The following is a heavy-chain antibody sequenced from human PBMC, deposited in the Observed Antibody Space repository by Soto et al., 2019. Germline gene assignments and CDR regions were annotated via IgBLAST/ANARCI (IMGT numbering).Heavy chain of an antibody. CDR1: GGSISSGGYY. V-gene: IGHV4-31*03. D-gene: IGHD7-27*01. Sequence: SETLSLTCTVSGGSISSGGYYWSWIRQHPGKGLEWIGYIYYSGSTYYNPSLKSRVTISVDTSKNQFSLKLSSVTAADTAVYYCARSPLTGESRSAFDIWGQGTMVTVSS. J-gene: IGHJ3*02. CDR3: ARSPLTGESRSAFDI. CDR2: IYYSGST.